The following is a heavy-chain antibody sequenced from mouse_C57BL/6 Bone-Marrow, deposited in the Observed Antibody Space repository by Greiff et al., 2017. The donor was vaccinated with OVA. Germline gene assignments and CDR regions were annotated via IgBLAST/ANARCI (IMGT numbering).Heavy chain of an antibody. J-gene: IGHJ1*03. D-gene: IGHD1-1*01. CDR3: ARNRSTVVDWYFDV. V-gene: IGHV2-9-1*01. CDR1: GFSLTSYA. Sequence: VQLQESGPGLVAPSQSLSITCTVSGFSLTSYAISWVRQPPGKGLEWLGVIWTGGGTNYNSALKSRLSISKDNSKSQVFLKMNSLQTDDTARYYCARNRSTVVDWYFDVWGTGTTVTVSS. CDR2: IWTGGGT.